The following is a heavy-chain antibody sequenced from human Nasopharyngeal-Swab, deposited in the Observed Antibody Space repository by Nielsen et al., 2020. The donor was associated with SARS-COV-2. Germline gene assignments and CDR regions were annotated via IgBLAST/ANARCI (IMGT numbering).Heavy chain of an antibody. CDR3: AKDRVGVTPFDY. V-gene: IGHV3-7*03. Sequence: WIRQPPGKGLEWVANIKQDGSEKYYVDSVKGRFTISRDNAKNSLYLQMNSLRAEDTAVYYCAKDRVGVTPFDYWGQGTLVTVSS. CDR2: IKQDGSEK. J-gene: IGHJ4*02. D-gene: IGHD2-21*02.